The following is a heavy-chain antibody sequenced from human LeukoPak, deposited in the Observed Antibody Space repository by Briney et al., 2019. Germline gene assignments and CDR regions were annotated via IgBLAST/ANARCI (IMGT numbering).Heavy chain of an antibody. D-gene: IGHD3-10*01. CDR1: GASVSSDY. Sequence: SETLSLTCSVSGASVSSDYWNWIRQSPGRGLEWIGYTHYRGDVNYNPSLKSRLTMSVDASSNQVSLKLSSVTAADAAVYYCGRNLGSGSDHWGQGTLVTVSS. CDR2: THYRGDV. CDR3: GRNLGSGSDH. J-gene: IGHJ4*02. V-gene: IGHV4-59*02.